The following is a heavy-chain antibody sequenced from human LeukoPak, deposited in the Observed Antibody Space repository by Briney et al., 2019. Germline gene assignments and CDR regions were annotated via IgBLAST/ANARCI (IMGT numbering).Heavy chain of an antibody. CDR3: ARDAIAAAQSYYYYMDV. Sequence: GGSLRLSCAASGFTFSNYGIHWVRQAPGKGLEWVAAIWSDGSNKYYADSVKGRFTISRDNSKNTLDLQMDSLRADDMAVYYCARDAIAAAQSYYYYMDVWGKGTTVTVSS. J-gene: IGHJ6*03. D-gene: IGHD6-13*01. CDR2: IWSDGSNK. V-gene: IGHV3-33*01. CDR1: GFTFSNYG.